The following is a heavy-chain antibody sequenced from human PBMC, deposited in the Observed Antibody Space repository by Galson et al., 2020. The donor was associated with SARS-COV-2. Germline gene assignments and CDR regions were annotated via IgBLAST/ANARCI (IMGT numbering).Heavy chain of an antibody. CDR1: GFTFEEYA. CDR2: IRWDGGST. J-gene: IGHJ5*02. CDR3: AKEKLRCLGWFQFDP. D-gene: IGHD3-3*01. V-gene: IGHV3-43D*03. Sequence: GESLKISCAASGFTFEEYAMHWLRHAPGKGLEWVSLIRWDGGSTYYADSVKGRFTISRDNSKNSLYLQMNSLRAEDTALYYCAKEKLRCLGWFQFDPWGQGTLVTVSS.